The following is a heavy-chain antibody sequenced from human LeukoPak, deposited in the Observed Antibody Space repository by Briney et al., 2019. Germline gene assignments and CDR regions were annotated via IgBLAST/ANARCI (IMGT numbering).Heavy chain of an antibody. D-gene: IGHD3-22*01. CDR3: ARDLHYYDSSGYSLAGY. V-gene: IGHV3-48*01. Sequence: GGSLRLSCAASGFTLSSYSMNWVRQAPGKGLEWVSYISSSSSTIYYADSVKGRFTISRDNAKNSLYLQMNSLRAEDTAVYYCARDLHYYDSSGYSLAGYWGQGTLVTVSS. J-gene: IGHJ4*02. CDR1: GFTLSSYS. CDR2: ISSSSSTI.